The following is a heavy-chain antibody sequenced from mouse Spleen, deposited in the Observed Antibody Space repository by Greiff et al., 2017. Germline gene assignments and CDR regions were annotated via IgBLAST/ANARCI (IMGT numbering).Heavy chain of an antibody. CDR3: ARDSSGHGFAY. D-gene: IGHD3-2*01. J-gene: IGHJ3*01. V-gene: IGHV1-69*02. CDR2: IDPSDSYT. CDR1: GYTFTSYW. Sequence: VQLQQPGAELVKPGASVKLSCKASGYTFTSYWMHWVKQRPGQGLEWIGEIDPSDSYTNYNQKFKGKATLTVDKSSSTAYMQLSSLTSEDSAVYYCARDSSGHGFAYWGQGTLVTASA.